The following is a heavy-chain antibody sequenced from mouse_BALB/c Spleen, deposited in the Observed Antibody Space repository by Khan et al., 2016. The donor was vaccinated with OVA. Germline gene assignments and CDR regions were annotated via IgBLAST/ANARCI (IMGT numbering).Heavy chain of an antibody. D-gene: IGHD4-1*01. CDR3: ARLGPGFTY. CDR2: ISYSGST. J-gene: IGHJ3*01. V-gene: IGHV3-2*02. Sequence: QLQESGHGLVKPSQSLSLTCTVTGYSITSDYAWNWIRQSPGNKLEWMGYISYSGSTSYNPSLKSRISITRDTSKNQFFLQLNSVTTEDTATYYCARLGPGFTYWGQGTLVTVSA. CDR1: GYSITSDYA.